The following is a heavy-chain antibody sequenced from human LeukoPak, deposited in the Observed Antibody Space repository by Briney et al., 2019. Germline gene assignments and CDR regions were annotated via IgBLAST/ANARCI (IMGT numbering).Heavy chain of an antibody. CDR1: GYSITRGYF. CDR2: MFHSGST. D-gene: IGHD3-10*01. V-gene: IGHV4-38-2*02. Sequence: SETLSLTCTVSGYSITRGYFWGWIRQSPGKGLEWIASMFHSGSTYYNPSLKSRVTISVDTSKNQFSLKLSSVTAADTALYYCAKHYMGSSYNHGLDCWGQGTLVTVSS. J-gene: IGHJ4*02. CDR3: AKHYMGSSYNHGLDC.